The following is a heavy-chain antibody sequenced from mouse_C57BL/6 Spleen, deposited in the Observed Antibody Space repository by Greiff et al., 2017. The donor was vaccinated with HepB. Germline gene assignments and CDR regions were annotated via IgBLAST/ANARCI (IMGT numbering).Heavy chain of an antibody. CDR3: AIPPYDYDVGSWFAY. J-gene: IGHJ3*01. CDR1: GYSITSGYY. V-gene: IGHV3-6*01. D-gene: IGHD2-4*01. Sequence: EVKLQESGPGLVKPSQSLSLTCSVPGYSITSGYYWNWIRQFPGNKLEWMGYISYDGSNNYNPSLKNRISITRDTSKNQFFLKLNSVTTEDTATYYFAIPPYDYDVGSWFAYWGQGTLVTVSA. CDR2: ISYDGSN.